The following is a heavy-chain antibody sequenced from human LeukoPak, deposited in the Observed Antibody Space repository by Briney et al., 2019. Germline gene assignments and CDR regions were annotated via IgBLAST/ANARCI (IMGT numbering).Heavy chain of an antibody. J-gene: IGHJ4*02. CDR2: IYHSGST. Sequence: SETLSLTCTVSGGSISSYYWSWIRQPAGKGLEWIGSIYHSGSTYYNPSLKSRVTISVDTSKNQFSLKLSSVTAADTAVYYCARDHSTSSEDYWGQGTLVTVSS. CDR1: GGSISSYY. CDR3: ARDHSTSSEDY. D-gene: IGHD6-13*01. V-gene: IGHV4-4*07.